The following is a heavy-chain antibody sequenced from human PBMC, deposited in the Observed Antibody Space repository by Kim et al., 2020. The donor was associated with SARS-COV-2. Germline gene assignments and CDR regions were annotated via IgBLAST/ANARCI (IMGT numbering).Heavy chain of an antibody. V-gene: IGHV4-59*13. CDR2: IYYSGST. Sequence: SETLSLTCTVSGGSISSYYWSWIRQPPGKGLEWIGYIYYSGSTNYNPSLKSRVTISVDTSKNQFSLKLSSVTAADTAVYYCAREENYYGSGSSLGYWGQGTLVTVSS. CDR1: GGSISSYY. J-gene: IGHJ4*02. D-gene: IGHD3-10*01. CDR3: AREENYYGSGSSLGY.